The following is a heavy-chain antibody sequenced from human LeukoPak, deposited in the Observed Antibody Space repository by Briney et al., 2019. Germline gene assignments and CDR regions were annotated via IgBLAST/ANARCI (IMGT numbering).Heavy chain of an antibody. D-gene: IGHD1-20*01. CDR2: ISSSSSTI. J-gene: IGHJ4*02. CDR3: ARIWYFGDNNWRYFDY. Sequence: QPGGSPRLSCAASGFTFSSYSMNWVRQAPGKRLEWVSYISSSSSTIYYADSVKGRFTTSRDNAKNSLYLQMNSLRAEDTAIYYCARIWYFGDNNWRYFDYWGQGTLVTVSS. V-gene: IGHV3-48*04. CDR1: GFTFSSYS.